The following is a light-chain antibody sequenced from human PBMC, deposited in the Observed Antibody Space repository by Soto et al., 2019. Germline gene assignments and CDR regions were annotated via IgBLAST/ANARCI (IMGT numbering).Light chain of an antibody. CDR1: QSVSRNY. V-gene: IGKV3D-20*02. CDR3: QQRSNWPPIT. CDR2: GAS. J-gene: IGKJ5*01. Sequence: EIVLTQSPDTLSLSPGERATLSCRASQSVSRNYLAWYQQKPGQAPRLLIYGASSRATGIPDRFSGSGSGTDFTLTISSLEPEDFAVYYCQQRSNWPPITFGQGTQLEIK.